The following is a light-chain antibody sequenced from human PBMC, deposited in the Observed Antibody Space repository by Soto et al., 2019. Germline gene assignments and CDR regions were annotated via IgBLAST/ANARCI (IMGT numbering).Light chain of an antibody. V-gene: IGKV3-20*01. CDR2: DAS. CDR3: QQYYSTPYT. CDR1: QSVRSNY. J-gene: IGKJ2*01. Sequence: EIVLTQSPGTLSLSPGERATLSCRASQSVRSNYLAWYQQRPGQAPRLLIYDASSRATGVPDRFSGSGSGTDFTLTISRLEPEDVAVYYCQQYYSTPYTFGQGTKLEIK.